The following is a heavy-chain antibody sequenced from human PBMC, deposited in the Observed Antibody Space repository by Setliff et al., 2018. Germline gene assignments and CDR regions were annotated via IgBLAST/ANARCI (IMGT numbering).Heavy chain of an antibody. V-gene: IGHV3-23*01. J-gene: IGHJ3*01. Sequence: GGSLRLSCAASGFTFSSYAMTWVRQAPGKGLQWVSAISDSGGNTYYADSVKGRFTISRDNSKNTVYLQMNSLRAEDTAVYYCARKSGSYYFNAFDLWGQGTMVTVSS. CDR2: ISDSGGNT. CDR3: ARKSGSYYFNAFDL. CDR1: GFTFSSYA. D-gene: IGHD1-26*01.